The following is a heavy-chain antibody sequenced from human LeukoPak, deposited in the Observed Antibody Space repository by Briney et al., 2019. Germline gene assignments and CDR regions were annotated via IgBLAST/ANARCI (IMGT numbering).Heavy chain of an antibody. V-gene: IGHV3-33*06. D-gene: IGHD3-10*01. CDR3: AKDQVRGVGYFDY. CDR2: IFYDGSNN. CDR1: GFTFSSYG. J-gene: IGHJ4*02. Sequence: GGALRLSCAASGFTFSSYGMQWVGQTPGKGMEWVAVIFYDGSNNSYADSLNVPFTISSHNSKIPLYLQMHSLRAEGTAVYYCAKDQVRGVGYFDYWGQGTLVTVSS.